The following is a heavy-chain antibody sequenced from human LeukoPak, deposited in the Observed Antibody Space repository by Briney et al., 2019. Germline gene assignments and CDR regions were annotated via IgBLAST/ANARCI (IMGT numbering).Heavy chain of an antibody. V-gene: IGHV4-34*01. D-gene: IGHD4-17*01. CDR2: INHSGST. J-gene: IGHJ3*02. CDR3: AREGYYGDFQDQYDAFDI. Sequence: GSLRLSCAASGFTFSSYAMSWVRQAPGKGLEWIGEINHSGSTNYNPSLKSRVTISVDTSKNQFSLKLSSVTAADTAVYYCAREGYYGDFQDQYDAFDIWGQGTMVTVSS. CDR1: GFTFSSYA.